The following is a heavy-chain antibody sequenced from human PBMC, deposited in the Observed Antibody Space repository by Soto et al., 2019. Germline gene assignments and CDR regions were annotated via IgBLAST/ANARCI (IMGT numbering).Heavy chain of an antibody. Sequence: PGGSLRLSCTASGFTFSSYAMSWVRQAPGEGLEWVSAISGSGGSTYYADSVKGRFTISRDNSKNTLYLQMNSLRAEDTAVYYCAKDPVYYYYGMDGWGQGTTVTVS. CDR3: AKDPVYYYYGMDG. CDR2: ISGSGGST. V-gene: IGHV3-23*01. CDR1: GFTFSSYA. J-gene: IGHJ6*02.